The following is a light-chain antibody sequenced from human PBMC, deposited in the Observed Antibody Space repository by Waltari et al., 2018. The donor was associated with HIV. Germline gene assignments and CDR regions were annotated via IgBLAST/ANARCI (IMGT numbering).Light chain of an antibody. CDR1: SGSIASNS. V-gene: IGLV6-57*01. J-gene: IGLJ2*01. CDR2: KDD. Sequence: NFMLTQPHSVSESPGKTVTISCTRSSGSIASNSVQGYQQPPGSSPTTVIYKDDQRPSGVPDRFSGSIDSSSNSASLTISGLRTEDEADYYCQSYDNENPVLFGGGTKLTVL. CDR3: QSYDNENPVL.